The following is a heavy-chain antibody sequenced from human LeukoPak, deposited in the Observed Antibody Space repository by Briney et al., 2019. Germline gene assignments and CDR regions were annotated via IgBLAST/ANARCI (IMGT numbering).Heavy chain of an antibody. CDR1: GFTISNYW. J-gene: IGHJ4*02. Sequence: GGSLRLSCAASGFTISNYWMTWVRQAPGKGLEWVANIKGDGSEKNYVDSVRGRLTISRDNAKNSLYLQMNSLRAEDTAVYYCVKQAGVYWGQGTLVTVSS. CDR2: IKGDGSEK. D-gene: IGHD6-19*01. CDR3: VKQAGVY. V-gene: IGHV3-7*01.